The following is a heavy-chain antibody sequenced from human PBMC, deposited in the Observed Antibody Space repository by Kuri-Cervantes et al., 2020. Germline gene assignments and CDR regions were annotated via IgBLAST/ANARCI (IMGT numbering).Heavy chain of an antibody. D-gene: IGHD3-22*01. J-gene: IGHJ6*02. Sequence: GESLKISCAASGFTFSDYYMSWIRQAPGKGLEWDSYISSSGSTIYYADSVKGRFTISRDNAKNSLYLQMNSLRAEDTAVYYCARDGPMDDSSGYYYGYYYYGMDVWGQGTTVTVSS. CDR1: GFTFSDYY. CDR2: ISSSGSTI. V-gene: IGHV3-11*01. CDR3: ARDGPMDDSSGYYYGYYYYGMDV.